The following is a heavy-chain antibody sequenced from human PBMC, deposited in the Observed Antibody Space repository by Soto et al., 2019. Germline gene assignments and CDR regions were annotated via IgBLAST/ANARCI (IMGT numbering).Heavy chain of an antibody. CDR3: ARVRSSGREFDY. J-gene: IGHJ4*02. CDR2: VDPRDGST. CDR1: GYIFTTYS. Sequence: QVQLVQSGAEMKRPGASVILSCKASGYIFTTYSIHWVRQTAGQGLEWMAKVDPRDGSTGYAQKFRGRVSMAWDTSTGTVSMEVSSLTSAHTATYYCARVRSSGREFDYWGQGTQVTVSS. V-gene: IGHV1-46*01. D-gene: IGHD6-25*01.